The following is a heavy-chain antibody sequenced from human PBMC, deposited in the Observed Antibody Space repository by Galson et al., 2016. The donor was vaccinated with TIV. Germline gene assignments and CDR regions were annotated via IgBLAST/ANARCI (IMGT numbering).Heavy chain of an antibody. CDR3: ARVFGDYYFDY. CDR2: ISYDGSEK. V-gene: IGHV3-30-3*01. J-gene: IGHJ4*02. Sequence: SLRLSCAASGFTFGSYPMHWVRQAPGKGLEWVAFISYDGSEKYYADSVKGRSTISRVNSKNTLYLQMNSLRTEDTAIYSCARVFGDYYFDYWGQGTLVSVPS. CDR1: GFTFGSYP. D-gene: IGHD4-17*01.